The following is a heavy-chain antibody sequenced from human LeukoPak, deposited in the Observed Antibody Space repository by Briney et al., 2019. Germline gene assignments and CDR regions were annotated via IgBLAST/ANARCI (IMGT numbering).Heavy chain of an antibody. J-gene: IGHJ5*02. D-gene: IGHD6-13*01. V-gene: IGHV3-30-3*01. CDR3: ATQREPGIAAALFDP. Sequence: GGSLRLSCAASGFTFSSYAMHWVRQAPGKGLEWVAVISYDGSNKYYADSVKGRFTISRDNSKNTLYLQMNSLRAEDTAVYYCATQREPGIAAALFDPWGQGTLVTVSS. CDR2: ISYDGSNK. CDR1: GFTFSSYA.